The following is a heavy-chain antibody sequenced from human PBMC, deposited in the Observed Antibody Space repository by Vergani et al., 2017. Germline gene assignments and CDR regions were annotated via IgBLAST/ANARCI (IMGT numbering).Heavy chain of an antibody. CDR3: TRYSGSKGIADY. V-gene: IGHV3-73*02. D-gene: IGHD1-26*01. CDR1: GFTFSGSA. Sequence: EVQLVESGGGLVQPGGSLKLSCAASGFTFSGSAMHWVRQASGKGLEWVGRIRSKANSYATAYAASVKGRFTISRDDSKNTAYLQMNGLKTEDTAVYYCTRYSGSKGIADYWGQGTLVTVSS. CDR2: IRSKANSYAT. J-gene: IGHJ4*02.